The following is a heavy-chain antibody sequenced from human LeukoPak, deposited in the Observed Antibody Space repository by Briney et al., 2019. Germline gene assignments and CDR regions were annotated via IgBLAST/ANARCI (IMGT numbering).Heavy chain of an antibody. V-gene: IGHV3-NL1*01. D-gene: IGHD6-13*01. J-gene: IGHJ4*02. CDR2: INDGGTTA. CDR1: GFTFSSYG. CDR3: AKSCRQQLVPIDY. Sequence: PGGSLRLSCAASGFTFSSYGMHWVRQAPGKGLEWVSTINDGGTTAYYADSVKGRFTISRDNSKNMVYLQMSSLRGEDTAVYYCAKSCRQQLVPIDYWGQGALVTVSS.